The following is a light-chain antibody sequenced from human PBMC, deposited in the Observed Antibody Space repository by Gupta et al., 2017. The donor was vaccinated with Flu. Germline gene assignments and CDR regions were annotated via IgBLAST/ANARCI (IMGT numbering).Light chain of an antibody. J-gene: IGKJ2*01. Sequence: IVMTQSPLPLAVTPAGAASIPCRSSQSLLHTNGDNYLDWYLQKPGQSPHLRIYLGSNRASGVPDRFSGSGSGTDFTLKISRVEAEDVGIYFCMQALQSPHTFGQGTKLEIK. CDR1: QSLLHTNGDNY. CDR2: LGS. CDR3: MQALQSPHT. V-gene: IGKV2-28*01.